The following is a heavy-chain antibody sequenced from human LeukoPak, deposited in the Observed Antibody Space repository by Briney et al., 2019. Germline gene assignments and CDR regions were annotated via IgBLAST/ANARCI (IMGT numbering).Heavy chain of an antibody. CDR3: AKGSYYDSSGSFYFDY. V-gene: IGHV3-23*01. D-gene: IGHD3-22*01. CDR2: ISGSGDNT. Sequence: GGSLRLSCAASGFTFSSYAMSWVRQAPGKGLEWVSGISGSGDNTYYADSVKGRFTISRDDSKNTLYVQVNSLGTEDTAAYYCAKGSYYDSSGSFYFDYWGQGTLVTVS. CDR1: GFTFSSYA. J-gene: IGHJ4*02.